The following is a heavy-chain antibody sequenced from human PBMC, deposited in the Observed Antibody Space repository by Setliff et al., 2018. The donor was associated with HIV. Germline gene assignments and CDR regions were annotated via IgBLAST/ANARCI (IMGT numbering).Heavy chain of an antibody. J-gene: IGHJ4*02. CDR2: INPSDGTT. D-gene: IGHD5-12*01. CDR1: GYTFTSCF. Sequence: WASVKVSCKASGYTFTSCFMHWVRQAPGQGLEYMGIINPSDGTTDYTQKFQDRVTMTSDTSTSTVYMELRSLRSEDTAIYYCARGPLYGYDRGYFDYWGQGTLVTVSS. V-gene: IGHV1-46*01. CDR3: ARGPLYGYDRGYFDY.